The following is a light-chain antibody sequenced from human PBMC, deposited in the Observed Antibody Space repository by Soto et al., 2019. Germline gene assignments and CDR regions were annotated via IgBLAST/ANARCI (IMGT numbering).Light chain of an antibody. J-gene: IGKJ5*01. CDR1: QSVSRY. Sequence: DVPMTQSPSSLSALVGDRVTITCRASQSVSRYLNWYQHKPGKAPKLLINAASNLRSGVPSRFSGSGSGTDFTLTIDGLQPEDFAVYYCQQSYSTPPIPFGQGTRLELK. V-gene: IGKV1-39*01. CDR3: QQSYSTPPIP. CDR2: AAS.